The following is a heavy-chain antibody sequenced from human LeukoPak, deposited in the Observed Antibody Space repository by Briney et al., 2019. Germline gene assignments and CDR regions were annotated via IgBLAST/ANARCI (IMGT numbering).Heavy chain of an antibody. D-gene: IGHD1-26*01. CDR1: GFTFGTYT. CDR3: TRGRRATHDY. Sequence: GGSLRLSCAASGFTFGTYTMNWVRQAPGKGLEWVGFIRSKAYGGTTEYAASVKGRFTISRDDSKSIAYLQVNSLKTEDTAVYYCTRGRRATHDYWGQGTLVTVSS. J-gene: IGHJ4*02. V-gene: IGHV3-49*04. CDR2: IRSKAYGGTT.